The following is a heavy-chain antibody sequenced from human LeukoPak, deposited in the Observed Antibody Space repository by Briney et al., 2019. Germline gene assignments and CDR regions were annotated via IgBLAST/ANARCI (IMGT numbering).Heavy chain of an antibody. CDR3: ARLWFGELLLYYFDY. J-gene: IGHJ4*02. Sequence: ASVKVSCKASGYTFTSYGISWVRQAPGQGLEWMGWISAYNGNTNYAQKLQGRVTMTTDTSTSTAYMELRSLRSDDTAVYYCARLWFGELLLYYFDYWGRGTLVTVSS. CDR1: GYTFTSYG. D-gene: IGHD3-10*01. V-gene: IGHV1-18*01. CDR2: ISAYNGNT.